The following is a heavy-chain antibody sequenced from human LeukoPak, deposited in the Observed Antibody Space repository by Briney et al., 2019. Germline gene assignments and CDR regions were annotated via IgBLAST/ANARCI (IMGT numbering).Heavy chain of an antibody. CDR2: FYHGGST. CDR3: ARAPGIRYYFDY. D-gene: IGHD3-10*01. CDR1: GYSISTGYY. J-gene: IGHJ4*02. Sequence: PSETLSLTCTVSGYSISTGYYWDWIRQPPGKGLEWIGTFYHGGSTYYNPSLKSRVTISVDTSKNQFSLKLSSVTAADTAVYFCARAPGIRYYFDYWGQGTLVTVSS. V-gene: IGHV4-38-2*02.